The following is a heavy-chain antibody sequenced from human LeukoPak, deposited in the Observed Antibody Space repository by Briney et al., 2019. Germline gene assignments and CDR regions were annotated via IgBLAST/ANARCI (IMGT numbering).Heavy chain of an antibody. D-gene: IGHD1-1*01. J-gene: IGHJ5*02. CDR2: INHSGST. V-gene: IGHV4-34*01. CDR3: ARDSMRIQTGTTP. CDR1: GGSFSGYY. Sequence: SETLSLTCAVYGGSFSGYYWSWIRQPPGKGLEWIGEINHSGSTNYNPSLKSRVTISVDTSKNQFSLKLTSLTAADTALYFCARDSMRIQTGTTPWGQGTLVTVPS.